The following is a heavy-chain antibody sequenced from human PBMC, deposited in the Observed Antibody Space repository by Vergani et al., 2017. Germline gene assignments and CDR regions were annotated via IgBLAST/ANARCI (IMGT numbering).Heavy chain of an antibody. CDR2: ISNDGSKK. J-gene: IGHJ6*03. V-gene: IGHV3-30*18. CDR1: GFSFSSHA. D-gene: IGHD5-24*01. Sequence: QVQLAESGGGRVQPGRSLRLSCAASGFSFSSHAIHWVRQAPGKGLEWVAVISNDGSKKYYADSVKGRFTISRDNSKNTLDLQMNSLRTQDTAVYYCAKAGSGTSARLQYNFYMDVGGKGTTVTVS. CDR3: AKAGSGTSARLQYNFYMDV.